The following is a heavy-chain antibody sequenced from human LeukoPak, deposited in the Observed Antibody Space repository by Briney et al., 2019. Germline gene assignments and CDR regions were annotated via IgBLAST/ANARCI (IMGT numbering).Heavy chain of an antibody. CDR3: ARSYYHSGGPAEWYIDL. J-gene: IGHJ2*01. D-gene: IGHD3-22*01. V-gene: IGHV4-59*01. CDR1: GGSISGYY. Sequence: SETLSLTCTVSGGSISGYYWSWSRQPPGKGVEWIGNLYYMRGAWYKSSLKSRVTTSVDTSRNEFSLKLSSVTAADTAVYYCARSYYHSGGPAEWYIDLWGRGTQITVSS. CDR2: LYYMRGA.